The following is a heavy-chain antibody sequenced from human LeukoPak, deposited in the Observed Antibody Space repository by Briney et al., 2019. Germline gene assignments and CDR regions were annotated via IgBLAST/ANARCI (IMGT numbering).Heavy chain of an antibody. CDR1: GGPVSSDRYY. V-gene: IGHV4-61*01. CDR2: IHYSGST. CDR3: ARDISGSYFGH. J-gene: IGHJ4*02. D-gene: IGHD1-26*01. Sequence: SETLSLTCTVSGGPVSSDRYYWSWIRQPPGKGLEWIGYIHYSGSTNYNPSLKSRVTISVDTSKNQFSLKLSSVTAADTAVYYCARDISGSYFGHWGQGTLVTVSS.